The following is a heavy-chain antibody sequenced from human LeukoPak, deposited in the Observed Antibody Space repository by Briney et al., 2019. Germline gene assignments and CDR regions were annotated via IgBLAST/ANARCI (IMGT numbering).Heavy chain of an antibody. CDR2: ISYDGSNK. V-gene: IGHV3-30*18. J-gene: IGHJ4*02. Sequence: GGSLRLSCAASAFTFSSYAMSWVRQAPGKGLEWVAVISYDGSNKYYADSVKGRFTISRDNSKNTLYLQMNSLRAEDTAVYYCAKVGVKGSGDGCLWGQGTLVTVSS. CDR3: AKVGVKGSGDGCL. D-gene: IGHD5-24*01. CDR1: AFTFSSYA.